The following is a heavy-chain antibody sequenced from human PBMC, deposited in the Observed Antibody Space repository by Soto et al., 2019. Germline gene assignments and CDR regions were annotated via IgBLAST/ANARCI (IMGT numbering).Heavy chain of an antibody. CDR2: INPNSGCK. V-gene: IGHV1-2*04. CDR1: GYTFTGYY. CDR3: ARSRARGVIPDTFDI. D-gene: IGHD3-10*01. J-gene: IGHJ3*02. Sequence: QLQLVQSGADGKKPGASVKVSCKASGYTFTGYYMHWVRQAPGQGLEWMGWINPNSGCKNDAQKCQSWIHLTKETSISTAYMELSRLRSDDTAVYYCARSRARGVIPDTFDIWGQGTMVTVYS.